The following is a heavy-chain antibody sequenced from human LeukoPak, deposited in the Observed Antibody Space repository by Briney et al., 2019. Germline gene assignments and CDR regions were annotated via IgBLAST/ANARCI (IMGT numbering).Heavy chain of an antibody. CDR3: ARGLSGVSGYTYGRGIDY. D-gene: IGHD5-18*01. J-gene: IGHJ4*02. CDR2: IKKDGSEK. CDR1: GFTFSSHW. V-gene: IGHV3-7*01. Sequence: GGSLRLSCAASGFTFSSHWMSWVRQAPGKGLEWVANIKKDGSEKYCVDSVKGRFTISRDNAKTSLYLQMNSLRAEDTAVYYCARGLSGVSGYTYGRGIDYWGQGTLVTVSS.